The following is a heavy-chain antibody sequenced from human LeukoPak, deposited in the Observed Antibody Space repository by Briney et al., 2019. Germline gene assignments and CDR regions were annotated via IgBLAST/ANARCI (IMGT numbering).Heavy chain of an antibody. CDR1: GYSFTSYW. V-gene: IGHV5-51*01. CDR2: IYPGDSDT. J-gene: IGHJ5*02. Sequence: GESLKISCKGSGYSFTSYWIGWVRQMPGKGLEWMGIIYPGDSDTRYSPSFQGQVTISADKSISTAYLQWSSLKASDTAMYYCARRIYDFWSGYYDNWFDPWGQGTLVTVSS. D-gene: IGHD3-3*01. CDR3: ARRIYDFWSGYYDNWFDP.